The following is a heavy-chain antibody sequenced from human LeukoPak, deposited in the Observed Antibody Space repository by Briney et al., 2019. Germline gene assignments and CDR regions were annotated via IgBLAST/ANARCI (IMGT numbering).Heavy chain of an antibody. CDR1: GYTFTDYY. D-gene: IGHD5-12*01. V-gene: IGHV1-2*02. CDR2: ISASIGGT. CDR3: ARDGSFDY. Sequence: ASVKVSCKASGYTFTDYYIHWLRQAPGQGLEWMGWISASIGGTNYAQKFRGRVTMTKDTSISTAYMELSGLTSDDTAVYYCARDGSFDYWGQGTLVTVSS. J-gene: IGHJ4*02.